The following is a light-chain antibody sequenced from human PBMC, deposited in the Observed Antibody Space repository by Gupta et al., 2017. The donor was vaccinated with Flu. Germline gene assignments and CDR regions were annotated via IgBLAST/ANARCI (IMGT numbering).Light chain of an antibody. CDR2: AAS. V-gene: IGKV1-27*01. CDR1: QGISNH. CDR3: QKYNDVPYT. J-gene: IGKJ2*01. Sequence: QMTQSPSSLSASVGDRVTITCRASQGISNHLAWYQYKPGEVPKLLISAASTLQSGVPSRFSGDGSGTGFTLTISSLQPEDVATYYCQKYNDVPYTFGQGTKLEIK.